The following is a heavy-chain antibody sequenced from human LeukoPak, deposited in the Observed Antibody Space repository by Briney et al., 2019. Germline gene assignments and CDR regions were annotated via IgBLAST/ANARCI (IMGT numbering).Heavy chain of an antibody. D-gene: IGHD2-2*02. Sequence: GGSLRLSCAASGFTFDDYGMSWVRQAPGKGREWVSGINWNGGSTGYADSVKGRFTISRDNAKNSLYLQMNSLRAEDTALYYCARTHYPPAAISAGFDYWGQGTLVTVSS. J-gene: IGHJ4*02. V-gene: IGHV3-20*04. CDR2: INWNGGST. CDR1: GFTFDDYG. CDR3: ARTHYPPAAISAGFDY.